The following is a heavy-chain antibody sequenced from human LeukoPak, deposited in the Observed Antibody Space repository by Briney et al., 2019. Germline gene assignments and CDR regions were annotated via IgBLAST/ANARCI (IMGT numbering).Heavy chain of an antibody. J-gene: IGHJ4*02. CDR1: GGSISSYY. Sequence: AETLSLTCTVSGGSISSYYWSWIRQPPGKGLEWIGYIYYSGSNNYNPSLKSRVTISVDTSKNQFSLKLRSVTAADTAVYYCARAVKYYYDRSDEYFDYWGQGTPVTLSS. D-gene: IGHD3-22*01. CDR3: ARAVKYYYDRSDEYFDY. V-gene: IGHV4-59*01. CDR2: IYYSGSN.